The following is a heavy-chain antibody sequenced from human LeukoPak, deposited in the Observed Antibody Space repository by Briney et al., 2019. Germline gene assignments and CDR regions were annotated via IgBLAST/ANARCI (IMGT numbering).Heavy chain of an antibody. CDR3: ARERGYCSGGSCYPNWFDP. D-gene: IGHD2-15*01. J-gene: IGHJ5*02. V-gene: IGHV1-3*03. Sequence: ASVKVSCKASGYTFTIYGISWVRQAPGQGLEWMGWINAGNGNTKYSQEFQGRVTITRDTSASTAYMELSSLRSEDMAVYYCARERGYCSGGSCYPNWFDPWGQGTLVTVSS. CDR2: INAGNGNT. CDR1: GYTFTIYG.